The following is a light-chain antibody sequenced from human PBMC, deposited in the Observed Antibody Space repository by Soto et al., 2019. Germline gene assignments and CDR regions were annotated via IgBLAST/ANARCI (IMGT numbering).Light chain of an antibody. CDR3: EQYNNYSSWT. V-gene: IGKV1-5*01. CDR2: DAS. J-gene: IGKJ1*01. CDR1: QSLNSL. Sequence: DIQLTQSPSTLSASVGDRVTITCRASQSLNSLLAWYHQKPGRAPKLLIYDASPSESGVPSRFSGGGSGTEFTLRISSLQTDDFATYYCEQYNNYSSWTFGRGTKVDVK.